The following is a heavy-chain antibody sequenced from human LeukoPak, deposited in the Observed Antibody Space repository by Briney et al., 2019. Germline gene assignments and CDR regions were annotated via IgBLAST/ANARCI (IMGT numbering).Heavy chain of an antibody. Sequence: GASVKVSCKASGYTFTSYYMHWVRQAPGQGLEWMGIISPSGGSTSYAQKFQGRVTMTRDTSTSTVYMELSSLRSEDTAVYYCARDKRTMVRGVIGAYYYYGMDVWGQGTTVTVSS. CDR2: ISPSGGST. V-gene: IGHV1-46*01. D-gene: IGHD3-10*01. J-gene: IGHJ6*02. CDR1: GYTFTSYY. CDR3: ARDKRTMVRGVIGAYYYYGMDV.